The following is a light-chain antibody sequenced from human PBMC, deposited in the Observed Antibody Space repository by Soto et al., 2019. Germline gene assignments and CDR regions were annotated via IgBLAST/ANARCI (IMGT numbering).Light chain of an antibody. CDR1: QSVSSCY. Sequence: EIVLTQSPGTLSLSPGERATLSCRASQSVSSCYLAWYQQKPGQAPRLLIYGASSRATGIPDRFSGSGSGTDFTLTISRLEPEDFAVYYCQQYGSSLALTFGGGTKVEIK. V-gene: IGKV3-20*01. CDR3: QQYGSSLALT. J-gene: IGKJ4*01. CDR2: GAS.